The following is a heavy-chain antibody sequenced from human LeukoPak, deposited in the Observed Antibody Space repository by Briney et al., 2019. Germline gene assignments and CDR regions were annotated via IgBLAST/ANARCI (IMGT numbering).Heavy chain of an antibody. CDR3: ARAGRWELPRNAYDI. D-gene: IGHD1-26*01. CDR2: MNPNSGNT. CDR1: GYTFTSYD. J-gene: IGHJ3*02. V-gene: IGHV1-8*01. Sequence: ASVKVSCKASGYTFTSYDINWVRQATGQGLELMGWMNPNSGNTGYAQKFQGRVTMTRNTSISTAYMELSSLRSEDTAVYYCARAGRWELPRNAYDIWGQGTMVTVSS.